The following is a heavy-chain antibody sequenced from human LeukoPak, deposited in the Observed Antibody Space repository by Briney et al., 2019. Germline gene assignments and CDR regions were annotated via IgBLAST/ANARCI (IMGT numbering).Heavy chain of an antibody. CDR1: GGSISSHY. D-gene: IGHD2-15*01. CDR2: IYYSGST. CDR3: ARGGVLGGYYYYYYMDV. V-gene: IGHV4-59*11. Sequence: SETLSLTCTVSGGSISSHYWSWIRQPPGKGLEWIGYIYYSGSTNYNPSLKSRVTISVDTSKNQFSLKLSSATAADTAVYYCARGGVLGGYYYYYYMDVWGKGTTVTVSS. J-gene: IGHJ6*03.